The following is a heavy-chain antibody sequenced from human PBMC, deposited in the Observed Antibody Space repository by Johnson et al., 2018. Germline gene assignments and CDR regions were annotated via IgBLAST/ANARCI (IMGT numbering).Heavy chain of an antibody. CDR1: RFTFSTYS. CDR3: TRVSSGGSCYSAYCYYMDV. Sequence: EVQLGEAGGGLVKDGGTMRLCCAASRFTFSTYSLNWVRQAPGKGLEWVGFIRSKAYGGTTEYAASVKVRFTISRDDSKSIAYLQMNSLQTEDTAVYYFTRVSSGGSCYSAYCYYMDVWGKGSTVTVSS. CDR2: IRSKAYGGTT. V-gene: IGHV3-49*04. J-gene: IGHJ6*03. D-gene: IGHD2-15*01.